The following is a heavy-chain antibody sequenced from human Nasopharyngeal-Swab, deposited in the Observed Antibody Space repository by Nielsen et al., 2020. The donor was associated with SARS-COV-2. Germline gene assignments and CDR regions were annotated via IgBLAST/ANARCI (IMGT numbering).Heavy chain of an antibody. J-gene: IGHJ2*01. CDR3: AKDRGCSGGSCYVHWYFDL. CDR2: IGGTGGST. V-gene: IGHV3-23*01. D-gene: IGHD2-15*01. CDR1: GFTFSGYA. Sequence: GGSLRLSCAASGFTFSGYAMSWVRQAPGKGLEWVSAIGGTGGSTYYADSVKGQFTISRDNSKNTLYLQMNSLRAEDTAVYYCAKDRGCSGGSCYVHWYFDLWGRGTLVTVPS.